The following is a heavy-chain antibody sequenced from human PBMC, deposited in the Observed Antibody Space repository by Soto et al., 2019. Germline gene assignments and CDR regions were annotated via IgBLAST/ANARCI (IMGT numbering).Heavy chain of an antibody. CDR1: GGSISSGGYY. V-gene: IGHV4-31*03. D-gene: IGHD4-17*01. CDR2: IYYSGST. CDR3: ARATTVTTFYYYYGMDV. Sequence: SESLSLTCTVSGGSISSGGYYWSWIRQHPGKGLEWIGYIYYSGSTYYNPSLKSRVTISVDTSKNQFSLKLSSVTAADTAVYYCARATTVTTFYYYYGMDVWGQGTTVTVSS. J-gene: IGHJ6*02.